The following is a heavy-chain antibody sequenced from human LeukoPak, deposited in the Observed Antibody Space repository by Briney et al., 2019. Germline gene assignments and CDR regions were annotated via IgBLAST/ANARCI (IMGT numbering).Heavy chain of an antibody. CDR3: ASTTVTPKYYYYYYGMDV. D-gene: IGHD4-17*01. J-gene: IGHJ6*02. Sequence: GGSLRLSCAASGFTFRSYAMHWVRQAPGKGLEWVAVISYDGDDGGNIYYADSVKGRFTISRDNSKNTLYLQMNSLRAEDTAVYYCASTTVTPKYYYYYYGMDVWGQGTTVTVSS. CDR1: GFTFRSYA. V-gene: IGHV3-30*14. CDR2: ISYDGDDGGNI.